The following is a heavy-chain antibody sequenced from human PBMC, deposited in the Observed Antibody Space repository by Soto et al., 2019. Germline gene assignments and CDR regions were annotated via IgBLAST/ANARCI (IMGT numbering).Heavy chain of an antibody. V-gene: IGHV1-46*01. CDR2: INPTGGST. Sequence: QVQLVQSGAEVKKPGASVKVSCKASGYTFTNYYMHWVRQAPGQGLEWMGIINPTGGSTSYAQKFQGRVTMTRDTSTSTVYMELSSLRLEDTAVYYCAREWPVTSDYWGQGTLVTVSS. CDR1: GYTFTNYY. J-gene: IGHJ4*02. D-gene: IGHD4-17*01. CDR3: AREWPVTSDY.